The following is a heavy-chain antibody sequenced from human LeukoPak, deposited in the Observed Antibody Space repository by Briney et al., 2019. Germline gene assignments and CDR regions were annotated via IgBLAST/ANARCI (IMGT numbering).Heavy chain of an antibody. CDR2: INHSGST. J-gene: IGHJ4*02. CDR3: ARDRNWNDGIDY. Sequence: SETLSLTCAVYGGSFSGYYWSWIRQPPGKGLEWIGEINHSGSTNYNPSLKSRVTISVDTSKNQFSLKLSSVTAADTAVYYCARDRNWNDGIDYWGQGTLVTVSP. CDR1: GGSFSGYY. D-gene: IGHD1-1*01. V-gene: IGHV4-34*01.